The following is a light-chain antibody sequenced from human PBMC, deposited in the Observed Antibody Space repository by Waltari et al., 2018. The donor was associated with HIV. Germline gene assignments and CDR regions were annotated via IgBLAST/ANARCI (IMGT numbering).Light chain of an antibody. J-gene: IGLJ3*02. CDR1: SSNIGSNY. V-gene: IGLV1-47*01. Sequence: QSVLTQPPSASGTPGQRVTISCSGSSSNIGSNYVYWYQQLPGTTPKLLIYRNNQRPSVCPARCSGSKSGTSAALAISGLRSEDEADYYCAAWDASLSGNWVFGGGTKLTVL. CDR2: RNN. CDR3: AAWDASLSGNWV.